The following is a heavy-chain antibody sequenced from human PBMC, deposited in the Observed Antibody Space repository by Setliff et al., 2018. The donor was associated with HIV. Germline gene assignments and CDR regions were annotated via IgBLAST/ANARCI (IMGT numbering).Heavy chain of an antibody. CDR3: ARVQMAYAAFDV. Sequence: PSETLSLTCTVSGGSISTYYWSWIRQPPGKGLEWIGSIYFTGSSDINPSLKSRVTLSVDTSKHQFSLKLSSVTAADTAVYYCARVQMAYAAFDVWGQGTMVTVSS. V-gene: IGHV4-59*01. J-gene: IGHJ3*01. D-gene: IGHD4-17*01. CDR1: GGSISTYY. CDR2: IYFTGSS.